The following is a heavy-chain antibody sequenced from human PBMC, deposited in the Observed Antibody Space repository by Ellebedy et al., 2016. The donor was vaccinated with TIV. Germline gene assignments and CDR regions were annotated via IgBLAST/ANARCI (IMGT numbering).Heavy chain of an antibody. CDR1: GGSSSGYY. CDR3: ATGLGYGVLDF. Sequence: MPSETLSLTCAVSGGSSSGYYWTWIRQSPGKGLEWLGEINQSGFTNYNPSLKSRVTMSADTSKNQFFLKVTSVTAADTGIYYCATGLGYGVLDFWGQGTLVSVSS. CDR2: INQSGFT. V-gene: IGHV4-34*01. D-gene: IGHD4-17*01. J-gene: IGHJ4*02.